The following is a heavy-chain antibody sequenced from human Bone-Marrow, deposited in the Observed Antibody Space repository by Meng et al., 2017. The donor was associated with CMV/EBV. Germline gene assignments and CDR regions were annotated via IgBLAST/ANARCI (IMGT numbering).Heavy chain of an antibody. D-gene: IGHD3-10*01. V-gene: IGHV3-7*01. Sequence: GESLKISCAASGFTFSRYWMSWVRQAPGKGLEWVANIKEDGSERYYVDSVKGRFTISRDNAKNSLYLQMNSLRAEDTAVYYCARDTYGSGSNFDFWGQRTLVTVSS. CDR3: ARDTYGSGSNFDF. J-gene: IGHJ4*02. CDR2: IKEDGSER. CDR1: GFTFSRYW.